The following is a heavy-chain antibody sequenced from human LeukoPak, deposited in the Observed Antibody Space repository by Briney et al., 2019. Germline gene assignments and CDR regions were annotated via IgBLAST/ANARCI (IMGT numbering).Heavy chain of an antibody. Sequence: GASVKVSCKASGFTFGTSAVQWVRQARGQHLEWIGWIVVGSVNTNYAEKFQERVTTTRDLSTSTAYMELSSLRSEDTAVYFCAATLTVTTGSAYFGMDVWGQGTTVTVSS. D-gene: IGHD4-17*01. CDR3: AATLTVTTGSAYFGMDV. J-gene: IGHJ6*02. V-gene: IGHV1-58*01. CDR2: IVVGSVNT. CDR1: GFTFGTSA.